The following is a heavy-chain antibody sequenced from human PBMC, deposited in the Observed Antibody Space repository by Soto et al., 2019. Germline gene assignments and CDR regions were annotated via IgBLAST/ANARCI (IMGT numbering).Heavy chain of an antibody. CDR3: GGMVRGVIITEFSIDY. D-gene: IGHD3-10*01. CDR1: GGSISSGGYY. Sequence: SETLSLTCTVSGGSISSGGYYWSWIRQHPGKGLEWIGYIYYSGSTYYNPSLKSRVTISVDTSKNQFSLKLSSVTAADTAVYYCGGMVRGVIITEFSIDYWGQGTLVTVSS. V-gene: IGHV4-31*03. CDR2: IYYSGST. J-gene: IGHJ4*02.